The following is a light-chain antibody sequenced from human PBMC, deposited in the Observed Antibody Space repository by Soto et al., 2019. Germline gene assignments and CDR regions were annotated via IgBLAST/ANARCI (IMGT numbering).Light chain of an antibody. J-gene: IGKJ2*01. Sequence: ILLAQSPATLSLSPGESATLSCKASQDVSIFLAWYQQKPGQAPRLLIHDASNRATGVPARFSGSGSGRDFTLTITSLEPEDFAVYYCQQRSTWLYTFGQGTKLEV. CDR3: QQRSTWLYT. CDR2: DAS. V-gene: IGKV3-11*02. CDR1: QDVSIF.